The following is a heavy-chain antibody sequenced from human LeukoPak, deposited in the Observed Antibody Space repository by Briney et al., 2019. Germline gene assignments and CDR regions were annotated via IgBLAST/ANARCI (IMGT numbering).Heavy chain of an antibody. CDR3: AKDRWAVGLFDH. CDR2: IKEDGSEK. Sequence: GGSLRLSCAASGFTFSSHWMTWVRQAPGKGLEWVANIKEDGSEKYYVDFVKGRLTISRDNSKNTLYLQLSSLRGDDTAVYYCAKDRWAVGLFDHWGQGTLVTVSS. D-gene: IGHD4-23*01. V-gene: IGHV3-7*01. J-gene: IGHJ4*02. CDR1: GFTFSSHW.